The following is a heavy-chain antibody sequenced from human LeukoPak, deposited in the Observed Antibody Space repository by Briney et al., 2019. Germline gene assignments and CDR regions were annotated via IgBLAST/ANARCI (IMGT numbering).Heavy chain of an antibody. CDR2: ISGSGGST. CDR1: GFTFSSYA. J-gene: IGHJ4*02. CDR3: AKSYGDYGYFDY. V-gene: IGHV3-23*01. Sequence: GGSVRFSCAASGFTFSSYAMSWVRQAPGKGLEWVSAISGSGGSTYYEDSVKGRFTISRDNSKNTLYLQMNSLRAEDTAVYYGAKSYGDYGYFDYWGQGTLVTVSS. D-gene: IGHD4-17*01.